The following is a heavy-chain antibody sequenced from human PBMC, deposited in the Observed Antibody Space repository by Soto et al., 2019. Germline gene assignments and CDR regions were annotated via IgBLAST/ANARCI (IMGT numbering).Heavy chain of an antibody. V-gene: IGHV4-39*01. Sequence: NPSETLSLTCTVSGDSISSSSYYWGWIRQPPGKGLEWIGNIYYRGSTYSNPSLKSRVTISVDTSKNQFSLKLNSVTAADTAVYYCARHKILERVFDRWGQGTLVTVSS. CDR2: IYYRGST. CDR1: GDSISSSSYY. CDR3: ARHKILERVFDR. J-gene: IGHJ4*02. D-gene: IGHD3-3*01.